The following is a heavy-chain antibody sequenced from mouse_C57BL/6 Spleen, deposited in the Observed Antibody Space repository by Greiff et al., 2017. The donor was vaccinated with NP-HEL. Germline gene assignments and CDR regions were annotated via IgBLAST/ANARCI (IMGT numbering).Heavy chain of an antibody. D-gene: IGHD2-4*01. CDR1: GYAFSSYW. Sequence: QVQLKESGAELVKPGASVKISCKASGYAFSSYWMNWVKQRPGKGLEWIGQIYPGDGDTNYNGKFKGKATLTADKSSSTAYMQLSSLTSEDSAVYFCARPYDYDGGYYAMDYWGQGTSVTVSS. CDR2: IYPGDGDT. J-gene: IGHJ4*01. V-gene: IGHV1-80*01. CDR3: ARPYDYDGGYYAMDY.